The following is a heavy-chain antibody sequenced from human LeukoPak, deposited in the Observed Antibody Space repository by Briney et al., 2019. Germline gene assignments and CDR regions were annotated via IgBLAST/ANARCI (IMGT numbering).Heavy chain of an antibody. CDR2: ISSSSSYI. CDR3: AREGYSYGIPHDY. D-gene: IGHD5-18*01. Sequence: GGSLRLSCAASGFTFSSYSMNWVRQAPGKGLEWVSSISSSSSYIYYADSVKGRFTVSRDNAKNSLYLQMNSLRAEDTAVYYCAREGYSYGIPHDYWGQGTLVTVSS. CDR1: GFTFSSYS. J-gene: IGHJ4*02. V-gene: IGHV3-21*01.